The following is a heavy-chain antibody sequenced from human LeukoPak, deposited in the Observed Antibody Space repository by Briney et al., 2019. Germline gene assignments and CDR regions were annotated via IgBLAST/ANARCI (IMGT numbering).Heavy chain of an antibody. Sequence: GGSLRLSCAASGFTFSNYAMIWVRQAPWKGLEWVSVIRDSGDGTYYADSVKGRFTISRDNSKNTLFLQMNSLRAEDTAVYYCAKDLGERAVGATIVNWGQGTLVTVSS. D-gene: IGHD1-26*01. CDR2: IRDSGDGT. CDR3: AKDLGERAVGATIVN. CDR1: GFTFSNYA. J-gene: IGHJ4*02. V-gene: IGHV3-23*01.